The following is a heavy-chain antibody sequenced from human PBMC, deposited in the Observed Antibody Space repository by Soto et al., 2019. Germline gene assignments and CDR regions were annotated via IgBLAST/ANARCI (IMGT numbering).Heavy chain of an antibody. V-gene: IGHV1-46*01. CDR1: GCTFTSYY. CDR2: INPSGGSA. J-gene: IGHJ6*02. D-gene: IGHD4-4*01. Sequence: GASVKVSCKASGCTFTSYYMHWVRQAPGQGLEWMGIINPSGGSASYAQKFQGRVTMTRDTSTSTVYMELSSLRSEDTAVYYCARVKIDYSNYYYYYGMDVWGQGTTVTVSS. CDR3: ARVKIDYSNYYYYYGMDV.